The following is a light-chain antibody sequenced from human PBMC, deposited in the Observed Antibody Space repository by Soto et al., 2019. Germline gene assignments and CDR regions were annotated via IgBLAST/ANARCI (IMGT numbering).Light chain of an antibody. J-gene: IGLJ3*02. CDR2: EVN. CDR3: SAWDVSLSGWV. V-gene: IGLV2-18*01. Sequence: QSALTQPASVSGSPGQSITISCTGTSSDIGSYNRVSWYQQPPGTAPKLIIYEVNNRPSGVPDRFSGSKSGNTASLTISGLQAEDEADYYCSAWDVSLSGWVFGGGTKVTVL. CDR1: SSDIGSYNR.